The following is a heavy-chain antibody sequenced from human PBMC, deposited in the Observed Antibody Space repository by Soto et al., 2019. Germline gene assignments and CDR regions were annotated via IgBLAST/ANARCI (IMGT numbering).Heavy chain of an antibody. Sequence: ASVKVSCTASGYTFTSYGISWVRQAPGQGLEWMGWISAYNGNTNYAQKLQGRVTMTTDTSTSTAYMELRSLRSDDTAVYYCVLPGYSSSWYSFDYWGQGTLVTVSS. CDR2: ISAYNGNT. D-gene: IGHD6-13*01. J-gene: IGHJ4*02. CDR1: GYTFTSYG. V-gene: IGHV1-18*01. CDR3: VLPGYSSSWYSFDY.